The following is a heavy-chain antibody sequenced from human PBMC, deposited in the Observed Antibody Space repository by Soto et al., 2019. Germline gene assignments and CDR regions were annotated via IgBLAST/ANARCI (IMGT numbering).Heavy chain of an antibody. CDR3: ARDFGPTIAARVPFDY. D-gene: IGHD6-6*01. J-gene: IGHJ4*02. V-gene: IGHV3-74*01. CDR1: GFTFNSYW. Sequence: LRLSCAASGFTFNSYWMHWVRQAPGKGLVWVSRINSDESITDYADSVKGRFTISRDNAKNMLYLQMNSLRAEDTAVYYCARDFGPTIAARVPFDYWGQGILVTVSS. CDR2: INSDESIT.